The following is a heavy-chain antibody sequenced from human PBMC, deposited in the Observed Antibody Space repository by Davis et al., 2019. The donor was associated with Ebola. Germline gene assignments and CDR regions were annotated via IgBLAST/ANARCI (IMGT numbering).Heavy chain of an antibody. Sequence: MPSETLSLTCTVSGGSISSYYWSWIRQPPGKGLEWIGYIYYSGSTNYNPSLKSRVTISVDTSKNQFSLKLSSVTAADTAVYYCARARKTYYYDSSGYGAVVDAFDIWGQGTMVTVSS. CDR1: GGSISSYY. V-gene: IGHV4-59*01. CDR2: IYYSGST. CDR3: ARARKTYYYDSSGYGAVVDAFDI. J-gene: IGHJ3*02. D-gene: IGHD3-22*01.